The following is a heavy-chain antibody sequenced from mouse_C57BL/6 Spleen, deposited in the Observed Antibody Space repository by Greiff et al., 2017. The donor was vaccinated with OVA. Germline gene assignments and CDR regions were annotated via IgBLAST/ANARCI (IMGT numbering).Heavy chain of an antibody. CDR3: AREESSGLFYVDY. V-gene: IGHV1-82*01. D-gene: IGHD3-2*02. CDR1: GYAFSSSW. J-gene: IGHJ2*01. Sequence: VQLQQSGPELVKPGASVKISCKASGYAFSSSWMNWVKQRPGKGLEWIGRIYPGDGDTNYNGKFKGKATLTADKSSSPAYMQLSSLTSEDSAVYFCAREESSGLFYVDYWGQGTTLTVSS. CDR2: IYPGDGDT.